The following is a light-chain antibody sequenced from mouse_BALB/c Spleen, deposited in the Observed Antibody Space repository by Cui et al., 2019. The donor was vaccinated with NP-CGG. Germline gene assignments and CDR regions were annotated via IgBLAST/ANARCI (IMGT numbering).Light chain of an antibody. CDR2: GTN. CDR3: ALWYSNHWV. CDR1: TGAVTTSNY. J-gene: IGLJ1*01. V-gene: IGLV1*01. Sequence: QAVLTLESALTTSPGETVTLTCRSTTGAVTTSNYANWVQEKPDHLFTGLIGGTNNRAPGVPARFSGSLIGDKVALTITGAQTEDEAIYFCALWYSNHWVFGGGTKLTVL.